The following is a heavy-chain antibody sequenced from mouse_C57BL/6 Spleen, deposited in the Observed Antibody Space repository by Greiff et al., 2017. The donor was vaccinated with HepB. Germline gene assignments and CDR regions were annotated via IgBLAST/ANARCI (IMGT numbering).Heavy chain of an antibody. D-gene: IGHD1-1*01. J-gene: IGHJ2*01. Sequence: QVQLQQSGAELVRPGTSVKLSCKASGYTFTSYWMHWVKQRPGQGLEWIGVIDPSDSYTNYNQKFKGKATLTVDTSSSTAYMQLSSLTSEDSAVYYCAREELITTVRWGQGTTLTVSS. CDR2: IDPSDSYT. CDR1: GYTFTSYW. CDR3: AREELITTVR. V-gene: IGHV1-59*01.